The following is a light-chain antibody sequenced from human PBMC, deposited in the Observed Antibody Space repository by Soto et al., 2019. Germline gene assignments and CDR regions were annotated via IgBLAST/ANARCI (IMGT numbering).Light chain of an antibody. Sequence: IVMTQSPATLSVSPGERVTLSCRASQSAISNLAWYQQKPGQTPRLLIYDASTRATDIPARFSGSGSWTDFTLTISSLLSEDFAVYYCHQYYKWPLTFGGGTKVDIK. CDR3: HQYYKWPLT. CDR1: QSAISN. J-gene: IGKJ4*01. V-gene: IGKV3-15*01. CDR2: DAS.